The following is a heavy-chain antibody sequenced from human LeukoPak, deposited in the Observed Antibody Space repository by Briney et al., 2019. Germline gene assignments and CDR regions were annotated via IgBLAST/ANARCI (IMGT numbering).Heavy chain of an antibody. J-gene: IGHJ4*02. Sequence: PGGSLRLSCAASGFTVSSNYMSWVRQAPGKGLEWVSVIYSSGSTYYADSVKGRFTISRDNSKNTLHLQMNTLRAEDTAAYYCASRIATAGSVDYWGQGTLVTVSS. CDR2: IYSSGST. V-gene: IGHV3-53*01. CDR1: GFTVSSNY. CDR3: ASRIATAGSVDY. D-gene: IGHD6-13*01.